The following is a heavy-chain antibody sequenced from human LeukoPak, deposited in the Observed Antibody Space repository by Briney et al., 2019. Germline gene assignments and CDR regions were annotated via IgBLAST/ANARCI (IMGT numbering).Heavy chain of an antibody. V-gene: IGHV3-7*01. CDR1: GFTFSSYW. CDR3: ARDLDSSGYYAAIGYYYYYGMDV. D-gene: IGHD3-22*01. CDR2: IKQDGSEK. Sequence: PGGSLRLSCAASGFTFSSYWMSWVRQAPGKGLEWVANIKQDGSEKYYVDSVKGRFTISRDNAKNSLYLQMNSLRAEDTAVYYCARDLDSSGYYAAIGYYYYYGMDVWGQGTTVTVSS. J-gene: IGHJ6*02.